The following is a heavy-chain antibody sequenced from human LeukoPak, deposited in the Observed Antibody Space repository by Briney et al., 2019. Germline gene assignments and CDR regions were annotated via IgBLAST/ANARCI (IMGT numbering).Heavy chain of an antibody. D-gene: IGHD2-15*01. V-gene: IGHV3-30-3*01. CDR1: GFTFSSYA. J-gene: IGHJ6*02. CDR2: ISYDGSNK. CDR3: ASGRGYRYCSGGSCYGMDV. Sequence: GRSLRLSCAASGFTFSSYAMHWVRQAPGKGLEWVAVISYDGSNKYYADSVKGRFTISRDNSKNTLYLQVNSLRAEDTAVYYCASGRGYRYCSGGSCYGMDVWGQGTTVTVSS.